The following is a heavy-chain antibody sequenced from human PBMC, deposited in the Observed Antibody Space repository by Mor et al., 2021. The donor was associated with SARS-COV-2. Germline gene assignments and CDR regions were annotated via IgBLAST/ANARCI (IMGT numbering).Heavy chain of an antibody. J-gene: IGHJ6*03. Sequence: KFQGRVTMTRDTSTSTVYMELSSLRSEDTAVYYCARRKGRYDYYMDVWGKGTTVTVSS. V-gene: IGHV1-46*01. CDR3: ARRKGRYDYYMDV.